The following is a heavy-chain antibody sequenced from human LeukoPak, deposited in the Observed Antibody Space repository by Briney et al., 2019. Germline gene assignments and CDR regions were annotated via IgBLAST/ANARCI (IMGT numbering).Heavy chain of an antibody. CDR3: MAVAADGFWYYYYGMDV. J-gene: IGHJ6*02. D-gene: IGHD6-19*01. V-gene: IGHV3-30*03. CDR1: GFTFGSYG. CDR2: ISYDGSNK. Sequence: SGGSLRLSCAASGFTFGSYGMHWVRQAPGKGLEWVAVISYDGSNKYYADSVKGRFTISRDNSKNTLYLQMNSLRAEDTAVYYCMAVAADGFWYYYYGMDVWGQGTTVTVSS.